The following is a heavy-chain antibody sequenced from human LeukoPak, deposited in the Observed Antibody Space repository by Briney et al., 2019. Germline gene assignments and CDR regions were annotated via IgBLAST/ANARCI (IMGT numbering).Heavy chain of an antibody. CDR2: IDWDDDK. CDR3: ARMRGDYAFYFDY. D-gene: IGHD4-17*01. V-gene: IGHV2-70*11. CDR1: GFSLSTSGTC. Sequence: SGPTLVNPTQTITLPCTSSGFSLSTSGTCVSWIRHHPGKALEWLARIDWDDDKYYSTSLKTRLTISKDTSKNQVVLTMTNMDPVDTATYYCARMRGDYAFYFDYWGQGTLVTVSS. J-gene: IGHJ4*02.